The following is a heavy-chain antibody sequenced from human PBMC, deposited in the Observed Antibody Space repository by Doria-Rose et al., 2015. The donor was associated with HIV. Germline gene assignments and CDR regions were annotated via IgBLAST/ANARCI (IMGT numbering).Heavy chain of an antibody. CDR3: ARIKSSRWYHKYYFDF. CDR2: TFSDDER. J-gene: IGHJ4*02. V-gene: IGHV2-26*01. Sequence: ESGPVLVKPTETLTLTCTVSGVSLSSPGMGVSWIRQPPGKALEWLANTFSDDERYYKTSLKRRLTISRGTSKSQVVLTMTDMDPVDTATYYCARIKSSRWYHKYYFDFWGQGTLVIVSA. D-gene: IGHD6-13*01. CDR1: GVSLSSPGMG.